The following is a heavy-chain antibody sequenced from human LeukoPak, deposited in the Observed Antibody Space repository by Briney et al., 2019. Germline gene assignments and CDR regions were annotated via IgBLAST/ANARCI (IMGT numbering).Heavy chain of an antibody. Sequence: GGSLRLSCEASGFTFRSYAMSWVRQAPGKGLEWVSSISGTGESTYYPDSVKGRFTVSRDNSKNTLYLQMYSLRVDDTAVYYCAKSNGYGLVDIWGQGTMVTVSS. J-gene: IGHJ3*02. V-gene: IGHV3-23*01. CDR1: GFTFRSYA. D-gene: IGHD3-10*01. CDR3: AKSNGYGLVDI. CDR2: ISGTGEST.